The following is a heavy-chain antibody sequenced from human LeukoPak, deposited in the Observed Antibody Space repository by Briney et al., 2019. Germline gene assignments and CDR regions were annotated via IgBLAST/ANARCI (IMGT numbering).Heavy chain of an antibody. CDR1: GFTFSSYW. V-gene: IGHV3-7*01. CDR2: IKQDGSEK. D-gene: IGHD6-13*01. Sequence: GGSLRLSCAASGFTFSSYWMSWVRQAPGKGLEWVANIKQDGSEKYYVDSVKGRFTISRDNAKNSLYLQMNSLRAEDTAVYYCAREAAAGTVYYYYMDVWGKGTTVTVSS. J-gene: IGHJ6*03. CDR3: AREAAAGTVYYYYMDV.